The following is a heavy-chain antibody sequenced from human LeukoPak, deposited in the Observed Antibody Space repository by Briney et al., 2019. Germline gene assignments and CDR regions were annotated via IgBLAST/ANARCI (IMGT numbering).Heavy chain of an antibody. V-gene: IGHV3-15*01. Sequence: GGSLRLSCAASGFTFSNAWMNWVRQGPGKGLEWIGRIKSKTDGGTTDYAAPVKGRFTISRDDSKNTLYLQMNSLKTEDTAVYYCTTNYAIRETVDYWGQGTLVTVSS. CDR1: GFTFSNAW. CDR3: TTNYAIRETVDY. J-gene: IGHJ4*02. D-gene: IGHD2-2*01. CDR2: IKSKTDGGTT.